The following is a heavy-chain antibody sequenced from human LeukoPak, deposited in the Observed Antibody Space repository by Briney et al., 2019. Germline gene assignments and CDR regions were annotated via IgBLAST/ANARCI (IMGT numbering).Heavy chain of an antibody. CDR3: ARTTEGGYTYDYFYYYYMDV. J-gene: IGHJ6*03. CDR2: INHSGST. D-gene: IGHD5-18*01. Sequence: PSETLSLTCAVYGGSFSGYYWSWIRQPPGKGLEWIGEINHSGSTNYNPSLKSRVTISVDMSKNQFSLKLSPVTAADTAVYYCARTTEGGYTYDYFYYYYMDVWGKGTTVTISS. CDR1: GGSFSGYY. V-gene: IGHV4-34*01.